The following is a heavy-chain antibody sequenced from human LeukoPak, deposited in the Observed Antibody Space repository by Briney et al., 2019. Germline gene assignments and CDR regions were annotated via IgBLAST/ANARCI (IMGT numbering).Heavy chain of an antibody. CDR1: GYTFTGYY. D-gene: IGHD1-26*01. V-gene: IGHV1-2*02. CDR3: ARPRQRYSGSYYLDY. J-gene: IGHJ4*02. CDR2: INPNSGGT. Sequence: ASVKVSCKASGYTFTGYYMHWVRQAPGQGLEWMGWINPNSGGTNYAQKFQGRVTMTRDTSISTAYMELSMLRSDDTAVYYCARPRQRYSGSYYLDYWGQGTLVTVSS.